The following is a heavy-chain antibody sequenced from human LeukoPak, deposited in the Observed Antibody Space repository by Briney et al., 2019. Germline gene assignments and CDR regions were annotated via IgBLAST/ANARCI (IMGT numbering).Heavy chain of an antibody. CDR1: GFTFDDYV. J-gene: IGHJ4*02. CDR3: ARESVRRISMRSKGFFDY. Sequence: PGGSLRLSCAASGFTFDDYVMSWVRQAPGKGLEWVSGINWSGGSTGYADSVKGRFTISRDNARNTLFLQMDSLRAEDTAVYYCARESVRRISMRSKGFFDYWGRGTRVTVSS. V-gene: IGHV3-20*04. CDR2: INWSGGST. D-gene: IGHD3-22*01.